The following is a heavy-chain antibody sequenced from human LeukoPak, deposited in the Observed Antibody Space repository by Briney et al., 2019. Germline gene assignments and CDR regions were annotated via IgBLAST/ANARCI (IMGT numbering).Heavy chain of an antibody. V-gene: IGHV1-2*02. CDR3: ARGITYCSSTSCYANWFDP. CDR2: INPNSGGT. D-gene: IGHD2-2*01. CDR1: GYTFTGYY. J-gene: IGHJ5*02. Sequence: GASVKVSCKASGYTFTGYYMHWVRQAPGQGLEWMGWINPNSGGTNYAQKFQGRVTMTRDTSISTAYMELSRLRSDDTAVYYCARGITYCSSTSCYANWFDPWGQGTLVTVSS.